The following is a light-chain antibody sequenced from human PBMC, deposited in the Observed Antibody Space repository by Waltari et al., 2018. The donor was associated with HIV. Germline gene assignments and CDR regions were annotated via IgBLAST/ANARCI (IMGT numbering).Light chain of an antibody. V-gene: IGKV1-16*01. CDR1: QGVSYR. CDR3: QQYNSYPLS. J-gene: IGKJ5*01. Sequence: DLHMTQSPSSLSASVGDRVTITCRASQGVSYRLAWYQQTPGKAPKSLIHAASDLQTGVPSRFSGSGSGTEFTLTISNLQPEDFATYYCQQYNSYPLSFGQGTRLEI. CDR2: AAS.